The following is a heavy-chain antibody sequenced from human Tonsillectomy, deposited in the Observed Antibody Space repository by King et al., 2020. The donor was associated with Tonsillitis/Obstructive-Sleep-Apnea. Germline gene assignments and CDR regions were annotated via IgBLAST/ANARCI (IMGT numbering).Heavy chain of an antibody. CDR3: ARDPGSSWPKFDY. V-gene: IGHV1-2*02. J-gene: IGHJ4*02. CDR1: GYTFTGYY. Sequence: AQLVQSGAEVKKPGASVKVSCKTSGYTFTGYYIHWVRQAPGQGLEWMGWINPNSGGTNYAQKFQGRVTMTRDTSISTAYMELSRLRSDDTAVYYCARDPGSSWPKFDYWGQGTLVTVSS. D-gene: IGHD6-13*01. CDR2: INPNSGGT.